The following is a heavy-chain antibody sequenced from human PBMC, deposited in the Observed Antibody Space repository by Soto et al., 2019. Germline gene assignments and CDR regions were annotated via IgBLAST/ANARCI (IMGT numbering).Heavy chain of an antibody. CDR2: IYHSGST. CDR1: GGSISSGGYS. CDR3: GRDLKGGLFEP. V-gene: IGHV4-30-2*01. J-gene: IGHJ5*02. Sequence: PSETLSLTCAVSGGSISSGGYSWSWIRHPPGKGLEWIGYIYHSGSTYYNPSLKSRVTISVDRSKNQFSLKLSSVTAADTAVYYGGRDLKGGLFEPWGQGTLVTVSS.